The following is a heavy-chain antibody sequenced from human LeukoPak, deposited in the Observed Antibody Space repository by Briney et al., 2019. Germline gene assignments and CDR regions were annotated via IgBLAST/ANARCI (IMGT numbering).Heavy chain of an antibody. D-gene: IGHD3/OR15-3a*01. Sequence: TSETLSLTCTVSGGSISSDGYCWTWIRQPAGKGLEWIGRIYTSGSTNYNPSLKSRVTMSVDTSKNQFSLKLSSVTAADTAVYYCARELGLQTDGYHFDYWGQGTLVTVSS. CDR3: ARELGLQTDGYHFDY. V-gene: IGHV4-61*02. CDR2: IYTSGST. J-gene: IGHJ4*02. CDR1: GGSISSDGYC.